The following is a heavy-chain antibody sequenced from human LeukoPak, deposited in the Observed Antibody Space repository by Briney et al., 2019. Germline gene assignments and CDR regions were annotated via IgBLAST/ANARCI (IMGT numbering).Heavy chain of an antibody. D-gene: IGHD1-26*01. V-gene: IGHV1-18*01. CDR2: ISAHNGDT. CDR1: GYTFTSYG. J-gene: IGHJ4*02. Sequence: GASVKVSCKASGYTFTSYGISWVRQAPGQGLEWMRWISAHNGDTNYAQKFQGRVSMTTDTSTSTGYMELRSLTSDDTAVYYCARDLKRTVGATTASDYWGQGTLVTVSS. CDR3: ARDLKRTVGATTASDY.